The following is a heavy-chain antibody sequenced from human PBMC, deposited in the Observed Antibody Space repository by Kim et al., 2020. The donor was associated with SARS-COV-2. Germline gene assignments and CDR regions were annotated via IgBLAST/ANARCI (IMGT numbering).Heavy chain of an antibody. CDR1: GGYINNYY. CDR3: ARGAGWWDV. J-gene: IGHJ6*02. V-gene: IGHV4-59*13. D-gene: IGHD2-8*01. Sequence: GSLRLSCTVSGGYINNYYWSWIRQPPGKGLEWVGFIQYTGNTRYNPSLKSRVTISLDTSENHFSLSLTSVTAADTAVYYCARGAGWWDVWGHGTTVTVS. CDR2: IQYTGNT.